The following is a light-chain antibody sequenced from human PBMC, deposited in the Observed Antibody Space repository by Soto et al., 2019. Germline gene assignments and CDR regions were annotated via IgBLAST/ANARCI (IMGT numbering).Light chain of an antibody. V-gene: IGKV1-5*03. CDR1: QTISSW. CDR2: KAS. J-gene: IGKJ1*01. CDR3: QQYESYFPT. Sequence: DIQMTQSPSTLSGSVGDRVTITCRASQTISSWLAWYQQKPGKAPKLLIYKASTLKSGVPSRFSGGGSGTEFTLTISSLQPDDFATYNCQQYESYFPTFGQGTKVDI.